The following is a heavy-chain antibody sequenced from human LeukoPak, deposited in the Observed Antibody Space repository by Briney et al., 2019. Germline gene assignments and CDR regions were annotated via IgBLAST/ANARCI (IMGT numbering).Heavy chain of an antibody. CDR3: ARDYSSRGDWFDP. V-gene: IGHV4-59*01. CDR2: IYYSGST. J-gene: IGHJ5*02. CDR1: GGFISSYY. D-gene: IGHD6-13*01. Sequence: SETLSLTCTVSGGFISSYYWSWIRQPPGKGLEWIGYIYYSGSTNYNPSLKSRVTISVDTSKNQFSLKLSSVTAADTAVYYCARDYSSRGDWFDPWGQGTLVTVSS.